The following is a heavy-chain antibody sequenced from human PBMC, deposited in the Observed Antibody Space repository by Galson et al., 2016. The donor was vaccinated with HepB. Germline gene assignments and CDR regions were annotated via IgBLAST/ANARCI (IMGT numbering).Heavy chain of an antibody. CDR2: IWYDGSNQ. V-gene: IGHV3-33*01. D-gene: IGHD3-16*01. CDR3: ARDAFPDDACDI. Sequence: SLRLSCAASGFPLSTYGMHWVRQAPGKGLEWVAVIWYDGSNQYYADSVKGRFTISRDISKNTLYLQMNSLRAEDTALYYCARDAFPDDACDIWGQGTMVTVSS. CDR1: GFPLSTYG. J-gene: IGHJ3*02.